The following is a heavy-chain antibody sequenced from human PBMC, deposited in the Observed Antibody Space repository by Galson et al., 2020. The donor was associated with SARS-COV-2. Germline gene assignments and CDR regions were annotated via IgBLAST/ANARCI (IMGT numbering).Heavy chain of an antibody. V-gene: IGHV3-11*01. Sequence: GRSLTLSCIASTFTFSDHYMAWISHAPGKGLEWVSYTGKSGTTIKYADSVRGRFTISRDKARNALYLQMNSLRVEETGLYFCARLEVPSGDGWYFDRWGRGTLVTVSS. CDR3: ARLEVPSGDGWYFDR. J-gene: IGHJ2*01. CDR1: TFTFSDHY. CDR2: TGKSGTTI. D-gene: IGHD1-26*01.